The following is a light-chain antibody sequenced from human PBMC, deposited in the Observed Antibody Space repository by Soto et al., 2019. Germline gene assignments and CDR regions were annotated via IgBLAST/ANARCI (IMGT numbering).Light chain of an antibody. J-gene: IGKJ1*01. Sequence: DIQMTQSPSSVSASVGESVTIACQTSQTLKNIVNWYQHKPGAAPKRLISGASTLQSGVPPRFTGSGVGTDFTLTSNDLQPDDVATYYCQQAYRHPRTFGQGTRV. CDR2: GAS. V-gene: IGKV1-39*01. CDR1: QTLKNI. CDR3: QQAYRHPRT.